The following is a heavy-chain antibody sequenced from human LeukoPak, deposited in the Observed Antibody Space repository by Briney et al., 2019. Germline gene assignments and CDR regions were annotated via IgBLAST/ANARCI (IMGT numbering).Heavy chain of an antibody. J-gene: IGHJ4*02. CDR3: ARDGYSYHFDY. CDR1: GFTFDDYA. V-gene: IGHV3-9*01. D-gene: IGHD5-18*01. CDR2: ISWNSGSI. Sequence: GGSLRLSCAASGFTFDDYAMHWVRQAPGKGLEWVSGISWNSGSIGYADSVKGRFTISRDNAKNSLYLQMNSLRAEDTAVYYCARDGYSYHFDYWGQGTLVTVSS.